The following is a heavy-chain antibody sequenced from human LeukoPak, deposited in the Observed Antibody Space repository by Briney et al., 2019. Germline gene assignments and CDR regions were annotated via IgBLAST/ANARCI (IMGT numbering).Heavy chain of an antibody. Sequence: SETLSLTCTVSGGSISSYYWNWIRQPAGKGLEWIGRIYTSGSTNYNPSLKSRVTMSVDTSKNQFSLKLSSVTAADTAVYYCARVGVSAAGGLYYYYYYMDVWGKGTTVTISS. CDR3: ARVGVSAAGGLYYYYYYMDV. CDR2: IYTSGST. D-gene: IGHD6-13*01. V-gene: IGHV4-4*07. J-gene: IGHJ6*03. CDR1: GGSISSYY.